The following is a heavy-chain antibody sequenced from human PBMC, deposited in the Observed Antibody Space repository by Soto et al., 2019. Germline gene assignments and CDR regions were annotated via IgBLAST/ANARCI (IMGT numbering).Heavy chain of an antibody. J-gene: IGHJ6*02. Sequence: QVQLEQSGAEVKKPGSSVKVSCKASGDTFGTYAISWMRRAPGQSLEWMGQINAGFGATDLAQMFQGRVTITADKSTTSVYMELSSLRSDDTAVYYCATDCSGGSCYGASGMDVWDQGTTVTVSS. CDR2: INAGFGAT. CDR1: GDTFGTYA. CDR3: ATDCSGGSCYGASGMDV. D-gene: IGHD2-15*01. V-gene: IGHV1-69*06.